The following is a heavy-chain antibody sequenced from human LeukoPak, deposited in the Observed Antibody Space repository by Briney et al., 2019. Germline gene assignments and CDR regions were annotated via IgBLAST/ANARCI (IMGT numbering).Heavy chain of an antibody. CDR1: GFTFSDYY. CDR3: ARFRYPGSGSYLDY. CDR2: ISSSNTYT. Sequence: KPGGSLRLSCAASGFTFSDYYMSWIRQAPGKGLEWVSYISSSNTYTNYADSVKGRFTISRDNAKNSLYLQMNSVRAEDTAVYYCARFRYPGSGSYLDYWGQGTLVTVSS. V-gene: IGHV3-11*03. J-gene: IGHJ4*02. D-gene: IGHD3-10*01.